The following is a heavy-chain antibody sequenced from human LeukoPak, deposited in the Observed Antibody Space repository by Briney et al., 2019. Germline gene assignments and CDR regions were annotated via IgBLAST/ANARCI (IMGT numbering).Heavy chain of an antibody. CDR2: ISSGSSTM. CDR3: ARGSVITMVRGVIAPFDY. Sequence: QAGGSLRLSCAASGFTFSRYRMNWVRQAPGKGLEWVSYISSGSSTMFYADSVKGRLTISRDNAKNSLYLQMNNLRAEDTAVYYCARGSVITMVRGVIAPFDYWGQGTLVTVSS. J-gene: IGHJ4*02. V-gene: IGHV3-48*04. D-gene: IGHD3-10*01. CDR1: GFTFSRYR.